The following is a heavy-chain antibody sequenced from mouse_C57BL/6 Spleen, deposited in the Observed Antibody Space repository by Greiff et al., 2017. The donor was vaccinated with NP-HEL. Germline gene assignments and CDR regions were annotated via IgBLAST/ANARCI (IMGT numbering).Heavy chain of an antibody. CDR3: AIGVYGSSYHWYFDV. J-gene: IGHJ1*03. V-gene: IGHV1-74*01. CDR1: GYTFTSYW. D-gene: IGHD1-1*01. CDR2: IHPSDSDT. Sequence: VQLQQPGAELVKPGASVKVSCKASGYTFTSYWMHWVKQRPGQGLEWIGRIHPSDSDTNYNQKFKGKATLTVAKSSSTAYMQLSSLTSEDSAVYYCAIGVYGSSYHWYFDVWGTGTTVTVSS.